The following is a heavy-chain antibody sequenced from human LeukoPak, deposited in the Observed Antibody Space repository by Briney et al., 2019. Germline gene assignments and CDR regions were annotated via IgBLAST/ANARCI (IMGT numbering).Heavy chain of an antibody. CDR1: GLSHNTGGAG. CDR2: IYWDDDK. V-gene: IGHV2-5*02. J-gene: IGHJ3*02. CDR3: AHSLRYFDWYDAFDI. Sequence: SGPTLVNPTQTLTLTCTVSGLSHNTGGAGVGWIRQPPGKALEWLALIYWDDDKRYSPSLKSRLSITKDTSKNQVVLTMTKMDPVDTATYYCAHSLRYFDWYDAFDIWGQGTMVIVSS. D-gene: IGHD3-9*01.